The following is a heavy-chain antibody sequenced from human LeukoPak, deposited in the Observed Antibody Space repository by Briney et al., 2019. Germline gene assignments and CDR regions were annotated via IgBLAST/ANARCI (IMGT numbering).Heavy chain of an antibody. Sequence: KSSETLSLTCTVSGASISSYYWSWIRQPPGKGPEWIGYIYYSGSTRYNPSLKSRVTISVDTSKNQFSLKLSSVTAADTAVYYCARVGILRFPSNWFDPWGQGTLVTVSS. J-gene: IGHJ5*02. D-gene: IGHD3-3*01. V-gene: IGHV4-59*01. CDR3: ARVGILRFPSNWFDP. CDR2: IYYSGST. CDR1: GASISSYY.